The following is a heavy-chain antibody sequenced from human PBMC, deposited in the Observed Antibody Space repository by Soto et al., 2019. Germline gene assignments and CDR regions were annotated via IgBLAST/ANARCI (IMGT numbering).Heavy chain of an antibody. CDR2: TYYRSKWYN. D-gene: IGHD6-19*01. CDR1: GDSVSSNSAA. V-gene: IGHV6-1*01. J-gene: IGHJ4*02. Sequence: PSQTLSLTCAISGDSVSSNSAAWNCIRQSPSGGLEWLGRTYYRSKWYNEYALSVKSRIIINPDTSKNQFSLQLTSVTPDDMAVYYCAREYNTGWSTWGQGTLVTVSS. CDR3: AREYNTGWST.